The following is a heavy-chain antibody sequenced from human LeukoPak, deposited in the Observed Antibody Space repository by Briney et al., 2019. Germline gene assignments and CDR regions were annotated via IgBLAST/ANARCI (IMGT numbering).Heavy chain of an antibody. V-gene: IGHV1-8*02. D-gene: IGHD3-10*01. CDR2: MNPNSGNT. Sequence: ASVKVSCKASGYTFTSYGINWVRQATGQGLEWMGWMNPNSGNTGYAQKFQGRVTMTRNTSISTAYMELSSLRSEDTAVYYCAMIWFGESSSYYYYGMDVWGQGTTVTVSS. J-gene: IGHJ6*02. CDR1: GYTFTSYG. CDR3: AMIWFGESSSYYYYGMDV.